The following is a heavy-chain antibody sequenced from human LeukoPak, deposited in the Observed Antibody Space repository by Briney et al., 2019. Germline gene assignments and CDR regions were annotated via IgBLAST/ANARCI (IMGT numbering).Heavy chain of an antibody. V-gene: IGHV4-59*08. D-gene: IGHD3-22*01. Sequence: SETLSLTCTVSGGSISSYYWSWIRQPPGKGLEWIGYIYDSGSTNYNPSLKSRVTISADTSKNQFSLKLSSVTAADTAVYYCARGTHPRNYYDSSGYYYAGAFDIWGQGTMVTVSS. J-gene: IGHJ3*02. CDR1: GGSISSYY. CDR3: ARGTHPRNYYDSSGYYYAGAFDI. CDR2: IYDSGST.